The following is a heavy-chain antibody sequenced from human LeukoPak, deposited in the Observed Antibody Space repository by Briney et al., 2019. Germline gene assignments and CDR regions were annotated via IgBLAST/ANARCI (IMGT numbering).Heavy chain of an antibody. D-gene: IGHD5-18*01. J-gene: IGHJ4*02. CDR2: INHSGST. CDR3: ASGPGYSYGREQDY. Sequence: SETLSLTCAVYGGSFSGYYWSWIRQPPGKGLEWIGEINHSGSTNYNPSLKSRVTISVDTSKNQFSLKLSSVTAADTAVYYCASGPGYSYGREQDYGGQGTLVTVSS. CDR1: GGSFSGYY. V-gene: IGHV4-34*01.